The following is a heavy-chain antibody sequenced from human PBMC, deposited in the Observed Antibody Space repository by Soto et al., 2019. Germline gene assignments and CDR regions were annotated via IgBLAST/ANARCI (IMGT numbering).Heavy chain of an antibody. V-gene: IGHV1-69*13. D-gene: IGHD3-3*01. J-gene: IGHJ4*02. CDR2: IIPIFGTA. CDR3: ARDLTGGPTYYDFWSGYSPVDY. Sequence: SVKVSCKASGGTFSSYAISWVRQAPGQGLEWMGGIIPIFGTANYAQKFQGRVSMTADESTSTVYMDLSSLRSEDTAVYYCARDLTGGPTYYDFWSGYSPVDYWGLGTLVTVSS. CDR1: GGTFSSYA.